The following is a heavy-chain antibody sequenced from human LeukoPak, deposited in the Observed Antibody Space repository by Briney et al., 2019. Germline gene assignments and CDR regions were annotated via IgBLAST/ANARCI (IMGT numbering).Heavy chain of an antibody. CDR1: GGSISSGDYY. Sequence: SETLSLTCTVSGGSISSGDYYWSWIRQPPGKGLEWIGYIYYSGSTYYNPSLKSRVTISVDTSKNQFSLELSSVTAADTAVYYCARDTWIQLWAKKGYYYGMDVWGQGTTVTVSS. D-gene: IGHD5-18*01. J-gene: IGHJ6*02. CDR3: ARDTWIQLWAKKGYYYGMDV. V-gene: IGHV4-30-4*01. CDR2: IYYSGST.